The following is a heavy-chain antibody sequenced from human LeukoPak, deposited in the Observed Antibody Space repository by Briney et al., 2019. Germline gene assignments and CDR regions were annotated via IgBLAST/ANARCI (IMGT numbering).Heavy chain of an antibody. Sequence: TGGSLRLSCAASGFTFDDYAMHWVRQAPGKGLEWVSGISWNSGSIGYADSVKGRFTISRDNAKNSLYLQMNSLRAEDTAVYYCAKGTGRSSSSLDYWGQGTLVTVSS. J-gene: IGHJ4*02. CDR1: GFTFDDYA. D-gene: IGHD2-2*01. V-gene: IGHV3-9*01. CDR3: AKGTGRSSSSLDY. CDR2: ISWNSGSI.